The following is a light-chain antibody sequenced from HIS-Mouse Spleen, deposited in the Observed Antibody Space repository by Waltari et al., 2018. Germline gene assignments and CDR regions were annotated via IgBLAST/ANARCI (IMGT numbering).Light chain of an antibody. V-gene: IGKV1-5*03. CDR3: MQGTHWLLT. CDR1: QSISSW. CDR2: KAS. J-gene: IGKJ4*01. Sequence: DIQMTQSPSTLSASVGDRVTITCRASQSISSWLAWYQQKPGKAPKLLIYKASSLESGVPDRFSGSGSGTDFTLKISRVEAEDVGVYYCMQGTHWLLTFGGGTKVEIK.